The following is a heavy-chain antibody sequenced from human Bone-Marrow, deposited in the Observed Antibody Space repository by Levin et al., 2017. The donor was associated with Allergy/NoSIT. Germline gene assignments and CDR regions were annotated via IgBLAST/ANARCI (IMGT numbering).Heavy chain of an antibody. CDR1: GFTFTSYA. CDR3: AKGPWLAAGGWFDP. V-gene: IGHV3-23*01. D-gene: IGHD6-19*01. Sequence: GGSLRLSCAASGFTFTSYAMSWVRQAPGKGPEWVSFIRGDDGNTYYADSVKGRFTISRDNSKNTLYLQMNSLRAEDTAIYYCAKGPWLAAGGWFDPWGQGTLVTVSS. CDR2: IRGDDGNT. J-gene: IGHJ5*02.